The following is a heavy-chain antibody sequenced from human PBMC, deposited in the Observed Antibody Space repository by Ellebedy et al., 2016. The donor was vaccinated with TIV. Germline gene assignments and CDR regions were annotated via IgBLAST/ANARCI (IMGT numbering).Heavy chain of an antibody. V-gene: IGHV3-30-3*01. J-gene: IGHJ3*01. Sequence: GESLKISCAASGFTFSSYAIHWVRQAPGKGLEWVAALSFDGTSIYYADSVKGRFTISSDNSKTTLYLQMDSLRAEDTALYYCAENWEWAFQFWGQGTMVIVS. CDR3: AENWEWAFQF. CDR1: GFTFSSYA. CDR2: LSFDGTSI. D-gene: IGHD7-27*01.